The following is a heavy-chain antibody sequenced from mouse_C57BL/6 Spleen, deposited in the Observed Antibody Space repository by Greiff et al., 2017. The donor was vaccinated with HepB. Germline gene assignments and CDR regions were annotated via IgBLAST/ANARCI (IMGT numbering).Heavy chain of an antibody. J-gene: IGHJ3*01. CDR2: ISYDGSN. V-gene: IGHV3-6*01. CDR3: ARRTGTGTWFAY. Sequence: EVQLQESGPGLVKPSQSLSLTCSVPGYSITSGYYWNWIRQFPGNKLEWMGYISYDGSNNYNPSLKNRISITRDTSKNQFFLKLNSVTTEDTATYYCARRTGTGTWFAYWGQGTLVTVSA. D-gene: IGHD4-1*01. CDR1: GYSITSGYY.